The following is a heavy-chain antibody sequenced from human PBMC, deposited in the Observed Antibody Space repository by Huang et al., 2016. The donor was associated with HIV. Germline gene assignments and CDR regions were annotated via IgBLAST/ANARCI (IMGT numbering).Heavy chain of an antibody. D-gene: IGHD3-22*01. CDR1: GYSFTDYG. CDR3: ARDPKYHRIGYYRQRRGIDV. Sequence: QAQLMQSGPEVKKPGASVKVSCKTSGYSFTDYGITWVRQAPGQGPERVGWSSGVNGDTEIAQRTQGRVNLTTEKSTSMAYMELRSLRFDDTAVYFCARDPKYHRIGYYRQRRGIDVWGQGTMVSVSS. CDR2: SSGVNGDT. J-gene: IGHJ3*01. V-gene: IGHV1-18*01.